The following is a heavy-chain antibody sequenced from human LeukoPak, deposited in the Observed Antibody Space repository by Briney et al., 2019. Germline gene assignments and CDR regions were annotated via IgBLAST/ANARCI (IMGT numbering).Heavy chain of an antibody. V-gene: IGHV1-2*02. J-gene: IGHJ4*02. Sequence: ASVKVSCKASGYTFTGYYMHWVRQAPGRGLEWMGWINPNSGGTNYAQKFQGRVTMTRDTSISTAYMELSSLRSEDTAVYYCAREDYYDSGSNDYWGQGTLVTVSS. CDR1: GYTFTGYY. CDR2: INPNSGGT. D-gene: IGHD3-22*01. CDR3: AREDYYDSGSNDY.